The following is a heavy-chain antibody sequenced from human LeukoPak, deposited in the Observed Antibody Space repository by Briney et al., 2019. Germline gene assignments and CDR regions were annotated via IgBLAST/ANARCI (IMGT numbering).Heavy chain of an antibody. CDR1: GLTVSSDY. V-gene: IGHV3-66*01. CDR3: ARGGIAARPSDS. D-gene: IGHD6-6*01. Sequence: GGSLRLSCAASGLTVSSDYITWVRKAPGKGLEWVSVVYSGGETYYAESVKGRFTVSRDNSKNTVYLQMNSLRAEDTAVYFCARGGIAARPSDSWGQGTLVTVSS. J-gene: IGHJ4*02. CDR2: VYSGGET.